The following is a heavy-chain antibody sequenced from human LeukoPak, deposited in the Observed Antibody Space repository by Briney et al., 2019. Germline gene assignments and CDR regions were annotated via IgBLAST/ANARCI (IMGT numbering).Heavy chain of an antibody. CDR1: GFTFSSYA. D-gene: IGHD2-21*02. CDR2: IRYDGSNK. Sequence: GGSLRLSCAASGFTFSSYAMSWVRQAPGKGLEWVAFIRYDGSNKYYADSVKGRFTISRDNSKNTLYLQMNSLRAEDTAVYYCAKGPSGLAYCGGDCYAGGDYWGQGTLVTVSS. V-gene: IGHV3-30*02. J-gene: IGHJ4*02. CDR3: AKGPSGLAYCGGDCYAGGDY.